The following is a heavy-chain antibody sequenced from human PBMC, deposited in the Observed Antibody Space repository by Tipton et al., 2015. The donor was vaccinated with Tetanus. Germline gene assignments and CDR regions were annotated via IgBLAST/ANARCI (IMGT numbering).Heavy chain of an antibody. CDR1: GFTFSNYC. Sequence: SLRLSCVASGFTFSNYCMTWVRQAPGKGLEWVANIKQDGSALYYVDSVKGRFTFSRDNAENSLYLQVNSLRVEDTAAYYCARAISSRWGKHDAFDIWGQGTTVAVSS. CDR2: IKQDGSAL. V-gene: IGHV3-7*01. CDR3: ARAISSRWGKHDAFDI. J-gene: IGHJ3*02. D-gene: IGHD3-16*01.